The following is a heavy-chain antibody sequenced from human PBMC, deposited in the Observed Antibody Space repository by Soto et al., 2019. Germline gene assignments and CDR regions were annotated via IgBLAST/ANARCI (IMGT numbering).Heavy chain of an antibody. CDR3: ARHAARTDWLAP. CDR2: IYDRGET. CDR1: GGSIRRSSYY. Sequence: SETLSLTCTVSGGSIRRSSYYWGWIRQPPGKGLEWIAIIYDRGETYYNPSLKSRVTISVDTSKNQFSLKLTSVTAADTAIYYCARHAARTDWLAPWGQGTLVPVSS. J-gene: IGHJ5*02. D-gene: IGHD6-25*01. V-gene: IGHV4-39*01.